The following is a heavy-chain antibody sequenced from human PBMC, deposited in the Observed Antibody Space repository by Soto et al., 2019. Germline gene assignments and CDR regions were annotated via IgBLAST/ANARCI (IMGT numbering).Heavy chain of an antibody. D-gene: IGHD6-19*01. Sequence: QVQLVESGGGVVQPGRSLRLSCAASGFTFSSYGMHWVRQAPGKGLEWVAVISYDGSNKYYADSVKGRFTISRDNSKNTMCLQVNSLRAEDTAVYYWAKDSSGGYSYFDYWGQRTLVTVSS. CDR2: ISYDGSNK. CDR3: AKDSSGGYSYFDY. V-gene: IGHV3-30*18. J-gene: IGHJ4*02. CDR1: GFTFSSYG.